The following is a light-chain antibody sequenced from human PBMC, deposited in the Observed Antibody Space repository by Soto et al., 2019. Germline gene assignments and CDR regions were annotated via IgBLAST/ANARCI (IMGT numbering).Light chain of an antibody. CDR3: QQHGSSPWT. CDR1: QSVSTR. CDR2: DAS. Sequence: DIQMTQSPSSLSASVGDRVTIICRASQSVSTRLAWYQQKPGKAPKVLIYDASSWAGGVPSRFTGSGSGTEFTLTISRLEPEDFAVYFCQQHGSSPWTFGQGTKVEIK. J-gene: IGKJ1*01. V-gene: IGKV1-5*02.